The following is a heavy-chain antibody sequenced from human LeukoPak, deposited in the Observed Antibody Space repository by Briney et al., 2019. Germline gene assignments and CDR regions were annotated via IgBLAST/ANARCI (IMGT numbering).Heavy chain of an antibody. D-gene: IGHD3-16*01. J-gene: IGHJ6*03. CDR3: APSGYDRSDDYYYYYMDV. V-gene: IGHV4-34*01. Sequence: PSETLSLTCAVYGGSFSGYYWSWIRQPPGKGLEWIGEINHSGSTNYNPSLKSRVTMSVDTSKNQFSLKLSSVTAADTAVYYCAPSGYDRSDDYYYYYMDVWGKGTTVTISS. CDR2: INHSGST. CDR1: GGSFSGYY.